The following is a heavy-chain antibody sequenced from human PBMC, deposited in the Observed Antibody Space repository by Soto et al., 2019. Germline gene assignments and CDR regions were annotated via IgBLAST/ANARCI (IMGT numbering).Heavy chain of an antibody. V-gene: IGHV3-53*04. D-gene: IGHD6-13*01. CDR1: GFTVSSNY. Sequence: EVQLVESGGGLVQPGGSLRLSCAASGFTVSSNYMSWVRQAPGKGLEWVSVIYSGGSTYYADSVKGRFTISRHNSKNTLDLQRTSLRDEDTAVYYWAGRKRVWGDAFDIWGQGTMVTVSS. J-gene: IGHJ3*02. CDR3: AGRKRVWGDAFDI. CDR2: IYSGGST.